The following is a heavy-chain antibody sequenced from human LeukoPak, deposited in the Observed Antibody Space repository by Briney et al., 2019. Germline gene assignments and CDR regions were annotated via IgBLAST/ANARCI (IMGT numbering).Heavy chain of an antibody. CDR2: IRSKAYGGTT. V-gene: IGHV3-49*04. CDR1: GFTFGDYA. J-gene: IGHJ4*02. CDR3: TREGNNWNDAFDY. D-gene: IGHD1-1*01. Sequence: PGGSLRLSCTASGFTFGDYAMSWVRQAPGKGLEWVGFIRSKAYGGTTEYAASVKGRFTISRDDSKSIAYLQMNSLKTEDTAVYYCTREGNNWNDAFDYWGQGTMVTASS.